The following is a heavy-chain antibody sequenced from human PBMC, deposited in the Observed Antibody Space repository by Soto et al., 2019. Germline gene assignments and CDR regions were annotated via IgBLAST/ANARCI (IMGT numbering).Heavy chain of an antibody. D-gene: IGHD4-17*01. J-gene: IGHJ4*02. CDR3: ANERATTTAIDD. V-gene: IGHV3-23*01. Sequence: GGSLRLSCAASGFTFSRDGMSWVRQAPGKGLEWVSLITDNGGSTYYADSVKGRFTISRDNTKNTLFLQMNSLRAEDTAVYYCANERATTTAIDDWGQGALVTVSS. CDR2: ITDNGGST. CDR1: GFTFSRDG.